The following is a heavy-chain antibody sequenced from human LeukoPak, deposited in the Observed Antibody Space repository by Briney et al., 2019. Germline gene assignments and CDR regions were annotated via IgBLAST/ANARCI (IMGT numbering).Heavy chain of an antibody. CDR3: AKPVHGSGSPDY. V-gene: IGHV3-23*01. Sequence: PGGSLRLSCAASGFPFNGYTMSWVRQAPGKGLEWVSGISNSGDTTYYADSVEGRFTISRDNSKKTLYLQMNSLRAEDTAVYYCAKPVHGSGSPDYWSQGTLVTVSS. J-gene: IGHJ4*02. CDR2: ISNSGDTT. D-gene: IGHD3-10*01. CDR1: GFPFNGYT.